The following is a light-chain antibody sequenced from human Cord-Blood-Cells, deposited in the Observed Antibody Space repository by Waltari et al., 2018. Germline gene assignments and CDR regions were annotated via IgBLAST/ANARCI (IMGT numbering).Light chain of an antibody. V-gene: IGKV1-39*01. CDR1: QSISSY. CDR2: AAS. Sequence: DIQMTQSPSSLSASVGDRVTITCRASQSISSYLNWYQQKPGKAPKLLIYAASSLQSGVPSRFSGSGSETDCTLTISSLQPEDFATYYCQQSYSTPYSFCQGTKLEIK. J-gene: IGKJ2*03. CDR3: QQSYSTPYS.